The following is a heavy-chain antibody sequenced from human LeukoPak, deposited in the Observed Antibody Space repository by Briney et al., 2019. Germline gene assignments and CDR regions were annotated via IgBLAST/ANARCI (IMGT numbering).Heavy chain of an antibody. Sequence: GGSLRLSCTASGFTFSGYNMKWVRQAPGKGLEWVSHISGTSKTINYADSVKGRFTISRDNAKNSLYLQMNSLRADDTAVYYCVRDSQWLVDYWGQGTLVTVSS. V-gene: IGHV3-48*01. CDR1: GFTFSGYN. CDR3: VRDSQWLVDY. D-gene: IGHD6-19*01. CDR2: ISGTSKTI. J-gene: IGHJ4*02.